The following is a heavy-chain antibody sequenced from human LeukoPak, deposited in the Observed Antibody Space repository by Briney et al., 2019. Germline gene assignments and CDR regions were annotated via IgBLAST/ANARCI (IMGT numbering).Heavy chain of an antibody. CDR1: GFTFSSYG. CDR3: AKETNPHSSPSSPDAFDI. D-gene: IGHD6-13*01. Sequence: PGRSLRLSCAASGFTFSSYGMHWVRQAPGKGLEWVAVIWYDGSNKYYADSVKGRFTISRDNSKNTLYLQMNSLRAEDTAVYYCAKETNPHSSPSSPDAFDIWGQGTMVTVSS. J-gene: IGHJ3*02. CDR2: IWYDGSNK. V-gene: IGHV3-33*06.